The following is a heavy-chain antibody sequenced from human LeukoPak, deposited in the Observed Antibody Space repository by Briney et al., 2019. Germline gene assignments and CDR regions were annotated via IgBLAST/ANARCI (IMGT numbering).Heavy chain of an antibody. CDR2: MNPNSGNT. V-gene: IGHV1-8*03. D-gene: IGHD6-6*01. CDR3: ARGRGSSGSYYYYYMDV. CDR1: GYTFTSYD. Sequence: GASVTVSCKASGYTFTSYDINWVRQATGHGLEWMGWMNPNSGNTGYAQKFQGRVTITRNTSISTAYMELSSLRSEDTAVYYCARGRGSSGSYYYYYMDVWGKGTTVTVSS. J-gene: IGHJ6*03.